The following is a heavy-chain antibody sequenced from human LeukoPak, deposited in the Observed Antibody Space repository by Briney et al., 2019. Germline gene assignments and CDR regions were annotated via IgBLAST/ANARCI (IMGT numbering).Heavy chain of an antibody. D-gene: IGHD3-10*01. CDR3: ARDQESSTFDS. CDR2: INTKTGNP. J-gene: IGHJ4*02. Sequence: ASVKVSCKASGYTSDSHGMNWVRQAPGQGLEWMGWINTKTGNPTYAQGFTGRFVFSLDTSVSTAYLEISSLKADDTAVYFCARDQESSTFDSWGQGTLVAVSS. V-gene: IGHV7-4-1*02. CDR1: GYTSDSHG.